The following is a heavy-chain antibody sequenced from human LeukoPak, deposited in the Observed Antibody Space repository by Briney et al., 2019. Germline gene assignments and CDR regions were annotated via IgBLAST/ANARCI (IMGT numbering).Heavy chain of an antibody. J-gene: IGHJ2*01. CDR2: IIPILGIA. Sequence: GASVKVSCKASGGTFSSYAISWVRQAPGQGLEWMGRIIPILGIANYAQKFQGRVTITADKSTSTAYMELSSLRSEDTAVYYCARYGGNRPGYFDLGGRGTLVTVSS. V-gene: IGHV1-69*04. CDR1: GGTFSSYA. D-gene: IGHD4-23*01. CDR3: ARYGGNRPGYFDL.